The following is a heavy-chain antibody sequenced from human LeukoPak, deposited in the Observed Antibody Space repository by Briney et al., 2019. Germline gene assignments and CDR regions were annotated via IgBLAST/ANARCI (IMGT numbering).Heavy chain of an antibody. CDR1: GFTFSSYA. Sequence: GGSLRLSCAASGFTFSSYAMSWVRQAPGKGLEWVSAISGSGGSTYYADSVKGRFTISRDNSKSTLYLQMNSLRAEDTAVYYCAKAPYGAGSYYFDYWGQGTPVTVSS. CDR2: ISGSGGST. D-gene: IGHD4-17*01. V-gene: IGHV3-23*01. CDR3: AKAPYGAGSYYFDY. J-gene: IGHJ4*02.